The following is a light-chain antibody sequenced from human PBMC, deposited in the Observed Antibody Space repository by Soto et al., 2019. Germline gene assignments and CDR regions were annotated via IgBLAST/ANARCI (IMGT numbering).Light chain of an antibody. CDR1: QSVSSCY. CDR3: QLYGSSPRT. CDR2: DAS. J-gene: IGKJ1*01. Sequence: EIVLTQSPGTLSLSPGERATLSCRASQSVSSCYIAWYQQKPGQAPKLLIYDASSRATGIPDWFSGSGSGTDFTLTISRLEPEDFAVYYCQLYGSSPRTFGQGTKVEIK. V-gene: IGKV3-20*01.